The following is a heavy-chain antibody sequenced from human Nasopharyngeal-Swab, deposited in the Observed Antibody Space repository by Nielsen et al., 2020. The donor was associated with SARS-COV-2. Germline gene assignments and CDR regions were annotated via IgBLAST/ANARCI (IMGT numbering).Heavy chain of an antibody. J-gene: IGHJ4*02. CDR2: ISAYNGNT. V-gene: IGHV1-18*01. D-gene: IGHD2-2*02. Sequence: ASVKVSCKASGYTFTSYGISRVRQAPGQGLEWMGWISAYNGNTNYAQKLQGRVTMTTDTSTSTAYMELRSLRSDDTAVYYCARDCSSSTSCYTYPFDYWGQGTLVTVSS. CDR3: ARDCSSSTSCYTYPFDY. CDR1: GYTFTSYG.